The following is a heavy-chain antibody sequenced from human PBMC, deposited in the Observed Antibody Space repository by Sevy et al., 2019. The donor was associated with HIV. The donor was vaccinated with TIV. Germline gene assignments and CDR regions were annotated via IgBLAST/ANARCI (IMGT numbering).Heavy chain of an antibody. CDR3: ARGGFDGIFDP. CDR1: GFSFSNYW. D-gene: IGHD1-26*01. V-gene: IGHV3-7*01. CDR2: IKRDGSER. Sequence: GGSLRLSRAASGFSFSNYWMSWVRQAPGKGLEWVANIKRDGSERYYVASVKGRFTISRDNAKNSLYLQMNSLRAEDTAVYYCARGGFDGIFDPWGQGTLVTVSS. J-gene: IGHJ5*02.